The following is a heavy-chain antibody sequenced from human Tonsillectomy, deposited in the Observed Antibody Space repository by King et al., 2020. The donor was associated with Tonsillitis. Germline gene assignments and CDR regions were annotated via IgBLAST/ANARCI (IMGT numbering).Heavy chain of an antibody. CDR3: AKDLGDFYDSSGYFDY. D-gene: IGHD3-22*01. CDR1: GFTFNNYD. J-gene: IGHJ4*02. Sequence: VQLVESGGGVAQPGRSLRLSCAASGFTFNNYDMHWVRQAPGKGLEWVAVISFDESNKYYADSVKGRFTISRDNSKNTLYLQMNSLRAEDTAVYYCAKDLGDFYDSSGYFDYWGQGTLVTGSS. V-gene: IGHV3-30*18. CDR2: ISFDESNK.